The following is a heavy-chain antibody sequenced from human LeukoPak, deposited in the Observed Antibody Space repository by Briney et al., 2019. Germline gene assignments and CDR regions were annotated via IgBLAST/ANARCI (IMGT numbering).Heavy chain of an antibody. Sequence: GGSLRLSCGASGFTFSSYGMLWVRQSPGKGLEWVAFMRYDGNIKFYADSMKGRFTISRDNSKNTLYLHINSLRPEGTALYYCVKDNPLDYWGQGTLVTVSS. V-gene: IGHV3-30*02. CDR1: GFTFSSYG. D-gene: IGHD1-14*01. CDR2: MRYDGNIK. J-gene: IGHJ4*02. CDR3: VKDNPLDY.